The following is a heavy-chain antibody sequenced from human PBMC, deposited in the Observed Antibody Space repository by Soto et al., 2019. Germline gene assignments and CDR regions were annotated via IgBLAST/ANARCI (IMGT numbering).Heavy chain of an antibody. J-gene: IGHJ3*02. V-gene: IGHV2-5*02. CDR3: AHRSIAVAGGFCDAFDI. CDR1: GFSLSTSGVG. Sequence: QITLKESGPTLVKPTQTLTLTCTFSGFSLSTSGVGVGWIRQPPGKALEWLALIYWDDDKRYSPSLKSRLTITKDTSKIQVVLTMTNMDPVDTATYYWAHRSIAVAGGFCDAFDIWGQGTMVTVSS. CDR2: IYWDDDK. D-gene: IGHD6-19*01.